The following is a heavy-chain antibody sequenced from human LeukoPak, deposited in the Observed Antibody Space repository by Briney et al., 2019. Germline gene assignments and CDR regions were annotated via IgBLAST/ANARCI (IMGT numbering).Heavy chain of an antibody. CDR1: GGSISSHC. D-gene: IGHD1/OR15-1a*01. V-gene: IGHV4-59*08. Sequence: SETLSLTCSVPGGSISSHCWGWIRRPPGKGLEWLGCIYYSGSTNYNPSLKSRVTISVDTSKNQFSLRLSSVTAADTAVYYCARLLYNWNIYFDYWGQGTLVTVSS. CDR2: IYYSGST. J-gene: IGHJ4*02. CDR3: ARLLYNWNIYFDY.